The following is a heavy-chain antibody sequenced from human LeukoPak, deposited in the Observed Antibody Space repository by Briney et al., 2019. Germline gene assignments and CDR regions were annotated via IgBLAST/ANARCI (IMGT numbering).Heavy chain of an antibody. CDR2: INPSGGST. CDR1: GYTFTSYY. CDR3: ARDSLYGVVDY. V-gene: IGHV1-46*01. J-gene: IGHJ4*02. D-gene: IGHD4-17*01. Sequence: GASVKVSCKTSGYTFTSYYIHWVRQAPGQGLEWMGIINPSGGSTSYAQKFQGRVTMTRDTSMSTVYMYLSSLRSEDTAVYYCARDSLYGVVDYWGQGTLVTVSS.